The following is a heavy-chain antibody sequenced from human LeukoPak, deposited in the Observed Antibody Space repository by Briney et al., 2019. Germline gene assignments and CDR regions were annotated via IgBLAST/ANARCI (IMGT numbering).Heavy chain of an antibody. J-gene: IGHJ4*02. CDR1: GFTFSLYA. V-gene: IGHV3-21*05. Sequence: TGGSLRLSCAASGFTFSLYAMNWVRQAPGKGLEWVSYINDDSSDIHYAGSVRSRFTISRDDARKTLYLQLSSLRVEDTAVYYCARDTFQPGLIDSWGQGTLVTVSS. CDR2: INDDSSDI. CDR3: ARDTFQPGLIDS. D-gene: IGHD2-2*01.